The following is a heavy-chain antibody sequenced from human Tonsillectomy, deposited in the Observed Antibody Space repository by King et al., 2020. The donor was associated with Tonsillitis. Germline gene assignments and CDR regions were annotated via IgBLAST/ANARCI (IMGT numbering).Heavy chain of an antibody. Sequence: QLVQSGAEVKKPGASVKVSCKASGYTFTGYYIHWVRQAPGEGLEWMAWINPNSGGTNYAQKFQGRVTVSRDTSINTAYMELSGLKSDDTAVYYCAKDQEDYEEDYWGQGTLVTVSS. CDR1: GYTFTGYY. J-gene: IGHJ4*02. V-gene: IGHV1-2*02. CDR2: INPNSGGT. CDR3: AKDQEDYEEDY. D-gene: IGHD3-22*01.